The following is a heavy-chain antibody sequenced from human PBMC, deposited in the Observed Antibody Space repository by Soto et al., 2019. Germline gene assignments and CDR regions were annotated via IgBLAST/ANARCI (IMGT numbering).Heavy chain of an antibody. CDR3: ARPGYDAALDY. D-gene: IGHD5-12*01. Sequence: QVRLVQSEGAGKRPGASGRISCKASGSTFTDFAIYWLRQAPGKRLEWMGWINAADGKTKSSQTFQGRVTIVRDTSASTAYMDLNSLTFEDTAVYYCARPGYDAALDYWGQGTLITVSA. J-gene: IGHJ4*02. V-gene: IGHV1-3*01. CDR2: INAADGKT. CDR1: GSTFTDFA.